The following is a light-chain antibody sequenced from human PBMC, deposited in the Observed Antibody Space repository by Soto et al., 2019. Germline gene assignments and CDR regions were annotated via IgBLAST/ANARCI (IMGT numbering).Light chain of an antibody. J-gene: IGKJ1*01. Sequence: AIQLTQSPSSLSASVGDRVTITCRASQGINSYLAWYQQKPGKVPQLLIYDVSSLASGVPSRFSGSGSETEFTLTISSLQPEDFGIYYCQQYENYWTFGQGTKVDI. V-gene: IGKV1D-13*01. CDR3: QQYENYWT. CDR2: DVS. CDR1: QGINSY.